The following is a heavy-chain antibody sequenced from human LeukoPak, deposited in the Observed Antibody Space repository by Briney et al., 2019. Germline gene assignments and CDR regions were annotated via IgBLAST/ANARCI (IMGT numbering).Heavy chain of an antibody. CDR3: ARDGDSSSWLTHFDC. V-gene: IGHV3-30*04. Sequence: GRSLRLSCAASGFTFSSYAVHWVRQAPGKGLEWVAVMSYDGSNKYYADSVKGRFTISGDNSKNTLYLQMNSLRAEDTAVYYCARDGDSSSWLTHFDCWGQGTLVTVSS. J-gene: IGHJ4*02. CDR2: MSYDGSNK. D-gene: IGHD6-13*01. CDR1: GFTFSSYA.